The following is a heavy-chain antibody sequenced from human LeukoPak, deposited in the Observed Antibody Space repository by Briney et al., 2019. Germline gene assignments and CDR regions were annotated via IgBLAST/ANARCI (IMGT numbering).Heavy chain of an antibody. CDR2: FDPEDGET. D-gene: IGHD3-22*01. J-gene: IGHJ4*02. V-gene: IGHV1-24*01. Sequence: ASVKVSCKVSGYTLTELSMHWVRQAPGKGLEWMGGFDPEDGETIYAQKFQGRVTMTEDTSTDTAYMELSSLRSEDTAVYYCAKCLRFKYDSSGYPIDYWGQGTLVTVSS. CDR1: GYTLTELS. CDR3: AKCLRFKYDSSGYPIDY.